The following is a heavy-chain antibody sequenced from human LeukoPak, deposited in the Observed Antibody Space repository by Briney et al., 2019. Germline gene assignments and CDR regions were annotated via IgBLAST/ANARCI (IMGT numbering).Heavy chain of an antibody. Sequence: ASVKVSCKASGYTFTSYGISWVRQAPGQGLEWMGWISAYNGNTNYAQKLQGRVTMTTDTSTSTAYMELRSLRSEDTAVYYCATGVVVVPAATDDAFDIWGQGTMVTVSS. CDR1: GYTFTSYG. D-gene: IGHD2-2*01. V-gene: IGHV1-18*01. J-gene: IGHJ3*02. CDR3: ATGVVVVPAATDDAFDI. CDR2: ISAYNGNT.